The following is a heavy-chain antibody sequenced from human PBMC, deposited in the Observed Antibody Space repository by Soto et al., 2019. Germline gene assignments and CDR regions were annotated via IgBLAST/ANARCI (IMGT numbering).Heavy chain of an antibody. CDR3: AKEESGGSCYALSVCYYGMDV. V-gene: IGHV3-23*01. J-gene: IGHJ6*02. D-gene: IGHD2-15*01. Sequence: EVQLLESGGGLVQPGGSLRLSCAASGFTFSSYAMSWVRQAPGKGLEWVSAISGSGGSTYYADSVKGRFTISRDNSKNTLYLQMNSLRADDTAVYYCAKEESGGSCYALSVCYYGMDVWGQGTTVTVSS. CDR1: GFTFSSYA. CDR2: ISGSGGST.